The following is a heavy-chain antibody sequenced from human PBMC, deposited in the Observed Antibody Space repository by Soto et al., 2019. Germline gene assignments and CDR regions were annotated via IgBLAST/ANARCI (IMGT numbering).Heavy chain of an antibody. V-gene: IGHV3-30-3*01. D-gene: IGHD3-22*01. CDR1: GFTFSSYA. Sequence: QVQLVESGGGVVQPGRSLRLSCAASGFTFSSYAMHWVRQAPGKGLEWVAVISYDGANKYNADSVKGRFTISRDNSKNTLYLQMNSLRAEDTAVHYCARDGLLGYFDYWGQGTLVTVSS. J-gene: IGHJ4*02. CDR2: ISYDGANK. CDR3: ARDGLLGYFDY.